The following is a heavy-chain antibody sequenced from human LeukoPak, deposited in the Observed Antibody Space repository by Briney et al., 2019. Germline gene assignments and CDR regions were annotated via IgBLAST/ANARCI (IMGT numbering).Heavy chain of an antibody. CDR2: INPSGGST. CDR3: AREHSSGWYVF. J-gene: IGHJ4*02. CDR1: GYTFTSYY. D-gene: IGHD6-19*01. Sequence: ASVKVSCKASGYTFTSYYMHWVRQAPGQGLEWMGIINPSGGSTSYAQRFQGRVTMTRDTSTSTVYMELSSLRSEDTAVYYCAREHSSGWYVFWGQGTLVTVSS. V-gene: IGHV1-46*01.